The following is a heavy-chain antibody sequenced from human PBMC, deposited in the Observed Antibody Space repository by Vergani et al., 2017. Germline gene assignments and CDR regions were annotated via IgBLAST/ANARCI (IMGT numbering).Heavy chain of an antibody. V-gene: IGHV3-7*01. CDR1: GFTFSSYW. CDR2: IKQDGSEK. CDR3: ARSNYDFWSGPRDYDYYYYMDV. J-gene: IGHJ6*03. D-gene: IGHD3-3*01. Sequence: EVQLVESGGGLVQPGGSLRLSCAASGFTFSSYWMSWVRQAPGKGLEWVANIKQDGSEKYYVDSVKGRFTISRDNAKNSLYLQMNSLRAEDTAVYYCARSNYDFWSGPRDYDYYYYMDVWGKGTTVTVSS.